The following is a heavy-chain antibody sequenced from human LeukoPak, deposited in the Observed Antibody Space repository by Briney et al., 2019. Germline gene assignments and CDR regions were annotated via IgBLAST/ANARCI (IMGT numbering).Heavy chain of an antibody. J-gene: IGHJ4*02. CDR2: IGISSGNT. CDR1: GFPFSEYS. V-gene: IGHV3-11*06. CDR3: ARDHNYAFDN. D-gene: IGHD1-1*01. Sequence: GGSLRLSCAASGFPFSEYSMNWVRQAPGKGLEWISYIGISSGNTKYADSVKGRFTVSADNARNSLYLQMNSLRVEDTAVYYCARDHNYAFDNWGQGTLITVSS.